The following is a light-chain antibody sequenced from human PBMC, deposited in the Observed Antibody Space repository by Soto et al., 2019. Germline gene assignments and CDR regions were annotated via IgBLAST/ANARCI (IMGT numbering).Light chain of an antibody. J-gene: IGLJ1*01. Sequence: QSVLTQPASVSGSPGQSVTMSCTGTIGDIGSYNRVSWYQQHPGKAPKLIIYEVTDRPSGVSNRFSGSKSGNTASLTISGLQAEEEAEYYCSSYTNINTRACVFGTGTKVTVL. CDR1: IGDIGSYNR. CDR2: EVT. V-gene: IGLV2-14*01. CDR3: SSYTNINTRACV.